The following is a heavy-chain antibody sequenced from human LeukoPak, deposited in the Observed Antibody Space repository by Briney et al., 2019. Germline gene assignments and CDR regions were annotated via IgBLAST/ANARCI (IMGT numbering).Heavy chain of an antibody. CDR2: ISWNSGSI. D-gene: IGHD1-26*01. J-gene: IGHJ3*02. V-gene: IGHV3-9*01. Sequence: GGSLILSCAASGFTFDDYAMHWGRQAPGKGLEWVSGISWNSGSIGYADSVKGRFTISRDNAKNSLYLQMNSLRAEDTALYYCARGVGAEAFDIWGRGTMVTVSS. CDR1: GFTFDDYA. CDR3: ARGVGAEAFDI.